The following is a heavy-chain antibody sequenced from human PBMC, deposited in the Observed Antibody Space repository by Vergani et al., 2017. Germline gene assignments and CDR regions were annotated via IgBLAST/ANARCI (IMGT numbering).Heavy chain of an antibody. CDR1: FDSIRNLY. CDR2: IHYSENT. Sequence: QVQLQESGPGLVKSSETLSLTCSVSFDSIRNLYCNWIRQPPGKGLEWIGSIHYSENTNYNPPLKTRVTISVDTSKNQFSRTLTSVTAADTAVYFCAGQSPGSGWSPGDFDDWGQGILVTVSS. CDR3: AGQSPGSGWSPGDFDD. J-gene: IGHJ4*02. D-gene: IGHD6-19*01. V-gene: IGHV4-59*11.